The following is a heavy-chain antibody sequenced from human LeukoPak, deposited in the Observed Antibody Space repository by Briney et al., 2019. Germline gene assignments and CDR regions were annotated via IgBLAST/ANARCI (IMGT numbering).Heavy chain of an antibody. J-gene: IGHJ4*02. CDR1: GGSISSGGYY. V-gene: IGHV4-39*01. D-gene: IGHD2-15*01. Sequence: SEILSLTCTVSGGSISSGGYYWSWIRQHPGKGLEWIGSIYYSGSTYYNPSLKSRVTISVDMSKNQFSLKLSSVTAADTAVYYCARLVVPVKFDYWGQGTLVTVSS. CDR2: IYYSGST. CDR3: ARLVVPVKFDY.